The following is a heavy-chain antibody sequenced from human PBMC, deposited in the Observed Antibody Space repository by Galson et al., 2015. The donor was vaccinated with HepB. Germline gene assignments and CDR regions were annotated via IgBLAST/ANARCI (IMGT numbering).Heavy chain of an antibody. CDR3: AKDLYDFWSGYSRVDAFDI. CDR1: GFTFSSYG. V-gene: IGHV3-30*18. Sequence: SLRLSCAASGFTFSSYGMHWIRQAPGKGLEWVAVISYDGSNKYYADSVKGRFTISRDNSKNTLYLQMNSLRAEDTAVYYCAKDLYDFWSGYSRVDAFDIWGLGTMVTVSS. J-gene: IGHJ3*02. CDR2: ISYDGSNK. D-gene: IGHD3-3*01.